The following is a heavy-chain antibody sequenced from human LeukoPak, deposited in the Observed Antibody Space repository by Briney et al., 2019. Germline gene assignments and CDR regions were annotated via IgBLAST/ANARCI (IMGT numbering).Heavy chain of an antibody. Sequence: PSETLSLTCTVSGCSISSSSYYWGWIRQPPGKGLEWIGSIYYSGSTYYNPSLTSRVTISVDTSKNQFSLKLSSVTAADTAVYYCARESHCSSTSCYVYYYYYYMDVWGKGTTVTVSS. CDR1: GCSISSSSYY. J-gene: IGHJ6*03. CDR3: ARESHCSSTSCYVYYYYYYMDV. D-gene: IGHD2-2*01. CDR2: IYYSGST. V-gene: IGHV4-39*07.